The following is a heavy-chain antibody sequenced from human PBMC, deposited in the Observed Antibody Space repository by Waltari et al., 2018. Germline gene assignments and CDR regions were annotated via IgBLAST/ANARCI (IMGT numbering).Heavy chain of an antibody. V-gene: IGHV3-30*01. CDR1: GFTFSTFP. Sequence: QVQLMESGGGVVHPGRSLRLSCAASGFTFSTFPIRWVRQAPGKGLEWVAVISSDGTNEHYADSVKGRLTISRDNSKNTLYLEMNSLRGDDTAVYFCAREVGSSWPLDYWGQGTLVTVSS. CDR2: ISSDGTNE. CDR3: AREVGSSWPLDY. D-gene: IGHD6-13*01. J-gene: IGHJ4*02.